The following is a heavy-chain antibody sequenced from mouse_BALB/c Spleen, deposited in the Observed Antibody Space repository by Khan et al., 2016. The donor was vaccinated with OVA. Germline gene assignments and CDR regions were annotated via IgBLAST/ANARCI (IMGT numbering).Heavy chain of an antibody. CDR1: GYSFTSYL. CDR3: ARGGYSSFAY. J-gene: IGHJ3*01. Sequence: IQLVQSGTVLARPGASVKMSCKASGYSFTSYLIHWVKQRPGQGLEWIGDIYPGNSDTTYNQKFKGKAKLTAGTSANTAYMELSSLTNEDSAVYYCARGGYSSFAYWGQGTLVTVSA. CDR2: IYPGNSDT. V-gene: IGHV1-5*01. D-gene: IGHD1-3*01.